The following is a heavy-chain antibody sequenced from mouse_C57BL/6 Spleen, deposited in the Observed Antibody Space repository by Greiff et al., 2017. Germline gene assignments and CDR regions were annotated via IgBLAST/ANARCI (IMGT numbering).Heavy chain of an antibody. CDR3: TGEVITGAY. CDR2: IRLKSDNYAT. V-gene: IGHV6-3*01. Sequence: EVMLVESGGGLVQPGGSMKLSCVASGFTFSNYWMNWVRQSPEKGLEWVAQIRLKSDNYATHYAESVKGRFTISRDDSKSSVYLQMNNLRAEDTGIYYCTGEVITGAYWGQGTLVTVSA. CDR1: GFTFSNYW. J-gene: IGHJ3*01. D-gene: IGHD2-4*01.